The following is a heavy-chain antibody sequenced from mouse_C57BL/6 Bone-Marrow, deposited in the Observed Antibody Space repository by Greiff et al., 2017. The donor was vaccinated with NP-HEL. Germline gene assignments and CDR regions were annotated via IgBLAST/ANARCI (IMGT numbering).Heavy chain of an antibody. CDR3: ARNYDPHWYFDV. D-gene: IGHD2-4*01. Sequence: EVQLQESGGGLVQPGGSLKLSCAASGFTFSDYYMYWVRQTPEKRLEWVAYISNGGGSTYYPDTVKGRFTISRDNAKNTLYLQMSRLKSEDTAMYYCARNYDPHWYFDVWGTGTTVTVSS. CDR1: GFTFSDYY. J-gene: IGHJ1*03. V-gene: IGHV5-12*01. CDR2: ISNGGGST.